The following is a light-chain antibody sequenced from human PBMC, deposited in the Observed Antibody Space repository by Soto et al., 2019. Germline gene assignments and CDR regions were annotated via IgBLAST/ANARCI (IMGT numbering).Light chain of an antibody. CDR3: HQRSKGSI. Sequence: EIALTQSPATLSLSPGERATLSCRASQSVSTYLAWYQQKPGQAPRLLIYDASNRATGIPARFRGSGSGTDFTLTISSLEPEDFAVYYCHQRSKGSIFGLGTRLEIK. CDR2: DAS. CDR1: QSVSTY. J-gene: IGKJ5*01. V-gene: IGKV3-11*01.